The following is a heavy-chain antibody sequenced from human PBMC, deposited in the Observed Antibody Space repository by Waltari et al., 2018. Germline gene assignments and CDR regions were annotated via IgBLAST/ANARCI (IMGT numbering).Heavy chain of an antibody. CDR2: INPNNGDT. D-gene: IGHD6-13*01. CDR3: ARDRLGRAAAAYY. Sequence: QVQLVQSGAEVKKPGASVKVSCKASGYTFTNYYIHWVRQAPGQGLEWMGWINPNNGDTNYAQKFQGRVTMTRDTSISTAYMELRRLRSDDTAVYYCARDRLGRAAAAYYWGQGTLVTVSS. J-gene: IGHJ4*02. CDR1: GYTFTNYY. V-gene: IGHV1-2*02.